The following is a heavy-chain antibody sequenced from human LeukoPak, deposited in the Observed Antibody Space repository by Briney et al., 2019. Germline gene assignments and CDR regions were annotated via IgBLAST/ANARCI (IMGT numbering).Heavy chain of an antibody. CDR1: GYTFRGNY. CDR3: ARDPSSVTLYFFDY. V-gene: IGHV1-2*02. J-gene: IGHJ4*02. D-gene: IGHD4-11*01. Sequence: ASVKVSCKACGYTFRGNYIHWLRQAPGQGLEWMGWIDANNGDTKSAQKFQGRVTMSRDTSISTAYMDLSSLSPDDAAVYYCARDPSSVTLYFFDYWGQGTLVTVSS. CDR2: IDANNGDT.